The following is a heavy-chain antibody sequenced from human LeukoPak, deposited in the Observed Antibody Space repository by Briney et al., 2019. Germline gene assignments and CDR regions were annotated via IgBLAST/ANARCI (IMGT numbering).Heavy chain of an antibody. CDR3: AKDTAAAPKGAFDI. D-gene: IGHD6-13*01. J-gene: IGHJ3*02. CDR2: ISWNSGSI. Sequence: GGSLSLSCAASGFTFDDYAMHWVRQAPGKGLEWVSGISWNSGSIGYADSVKGRFTISRDNAKNSLYLQMNSLRAEDTALYYCAKDTAAAPKGAFDIWGQGTMVTVSS. CDR1: GFTFDDYA. V-gene: IGHV3-9*01.